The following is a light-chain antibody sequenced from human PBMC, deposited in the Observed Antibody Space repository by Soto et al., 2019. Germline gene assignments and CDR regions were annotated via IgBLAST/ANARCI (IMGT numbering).Light chain of an antibody. J-gene: IGLJ2*01. Sequence: QSALTQPPAASGSPGQSVTISCTGTSSDVGGHNYVSWYQQRPGKAPKLIIYEVTQRPSGVSDRFSGSKSGNTATLTVSGLQAEDEDDYHCSSYAGINTLVFGGGTQLTVL. CDR3: SSYAGINTLV. CDR2: EVT. CDR1: SSDVGGHNY. V-gene: IGLV2-8*01.